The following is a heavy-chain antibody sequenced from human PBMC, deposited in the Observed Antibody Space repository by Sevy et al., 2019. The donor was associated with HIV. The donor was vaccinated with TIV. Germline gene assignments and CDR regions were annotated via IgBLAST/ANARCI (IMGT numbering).Heavy chain of an antibody. J-gene: IGHJ3*02. D-gene: IGHD3-16*01. CDR1: GVSVSSGSYY. Sequence: SETLSLTCTVSGVSVSSGSYYWSWIRQPPGKGLDWIGYIYYSGSTNYNPSLKIRVTISLDTSKDHFSLKMTSVTTAETAAYYCARDDPVMNAFDIWGQGTMVTVSS. V-gene: IGHV4-61*03. CDR2: IYYSGST. CDR3: ARDDPVMNAFDI.